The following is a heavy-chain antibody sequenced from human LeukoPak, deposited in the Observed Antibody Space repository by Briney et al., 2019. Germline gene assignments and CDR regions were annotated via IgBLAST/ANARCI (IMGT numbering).Heavy chain of an antibody. CDR2: SYYSGST. J-gene: IGHJ4*02. V-gene: IGHV4-39*01. CDR3: ARLSLGIAAAPYPRY. Sequence: PSETLSLTCTVSGGSISSSSYYWGWLRQPPGKGLEWIGSSYYSGSTYYNPSLKSRVTISEDTPKNQFSLKLSHVTAPDPAVYYCARLSLGIAAAPYPRYWGQGTLVPVSS. CDR1: GGSISSSSYY. D-gene: IGHD6-13*01.